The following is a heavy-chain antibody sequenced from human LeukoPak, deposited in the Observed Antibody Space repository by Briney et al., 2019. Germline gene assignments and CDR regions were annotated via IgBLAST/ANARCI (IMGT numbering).Heavy chain of an antibody. CDR2: IYTSGST. D-gene: IGHD2/OR15-2a*01. CDR3: ARLGRREGEASTSRYYYYMDV. J-gene: IGHJ6*03. CDR1: GGSISSYY. Sequence: SQTLSLTCTVSGGSISSYYWSWIRQPPGKGLEWIGYIYTSGSTNYNPSLKSRVTISVDTSKNQFSLKLSSVTAADTAVYYCARLGRREGEASTSRYYYYMDVWGKGTTVTVSS. V-gene: IGHV4-4*09.